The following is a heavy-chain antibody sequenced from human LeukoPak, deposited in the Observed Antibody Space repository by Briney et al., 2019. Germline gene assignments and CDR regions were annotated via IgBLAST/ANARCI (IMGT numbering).Heavy chain of an antibody. J-gene: IGHJ4*02. Sequence: GGSLRLSCAASGFTFSHAWMSWVRQAPGKGLEWVGRIKSKIEGGATEYAAPVKGRFTISRDDSKNTLYLQMNSLKTEDTAVYYCSSNMVEWGQGTLVTVSS. CDR1: GFTFSHAW. CDR3: SSNMVE. D-gene: IGHD4/OR15-4a*01. V-gene: IGHV3-15*01. CDR2: IKSKIEGGAT.